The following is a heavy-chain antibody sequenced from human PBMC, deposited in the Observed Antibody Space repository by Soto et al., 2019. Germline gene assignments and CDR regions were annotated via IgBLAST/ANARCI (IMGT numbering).Heavy chain of an antibody. J-gene: IGHJ5*02. Sequence: QVQLQESGPGLVKPSETLSLTCTVSGGSISSYYWSWIRQPPGKGLEWIGYIYYSGSTNYNPSLKGQVTISVDTSKDQFALKLSSVTAADTAVYYCARLDQYYDFWSGFDPWGQGTLVTVSS. D-gene: IGHD3-3*01. CDR2: IYYSGST. CDR3: ARLDQYYDFWSGFDP. V-gene: IGHV4-59*08. CDR1: GGSISSYY.